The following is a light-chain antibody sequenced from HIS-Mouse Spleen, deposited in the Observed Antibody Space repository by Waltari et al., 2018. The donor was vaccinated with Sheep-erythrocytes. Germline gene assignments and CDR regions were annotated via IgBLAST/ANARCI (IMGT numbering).Light chain of an antibody. J-gene: IGLJ3*02. V-gene: IGLV2-8*01. CDR3: SSYAGSNNWV. CDR2: EVS. Sequence: QSALTQPPSASGSPGQSVPISCPGTSSDVGGYNYFSWYQQHPGKAPKLMIYEVSKRPSGVPDRFSGSKSGNTASLTVSGLQAEDEADYYCSSYAGSNNWVFGGGTKLTVL. CDR1: SSDVGGYNY.